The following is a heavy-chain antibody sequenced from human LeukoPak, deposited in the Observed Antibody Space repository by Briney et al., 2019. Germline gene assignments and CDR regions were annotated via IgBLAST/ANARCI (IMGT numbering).Heavy chain of an antibody. Sequence: GGSLRLSCEVSGFDVSKNFVNWVRQAPGKGLEWVSVVYRDGATFSADSVKDRITISRDTSKNTLYLLMNSLTSEDTAVYYCARLPTSWSHVHYWGQGTLVTVSS. CDR3: ARLPTSWSHVHY. V-gene: IGHV3-66*02. J-gene: IGHJ4*02. CDR1: GFDVSKNF. CDR2: VYRDGAT. D-gene: IGHD2-2*01.